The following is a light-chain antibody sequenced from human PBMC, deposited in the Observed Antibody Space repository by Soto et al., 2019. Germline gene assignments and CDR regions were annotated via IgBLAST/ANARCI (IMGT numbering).Light chain of an antibody. J-gene: IGKJ1*01. Sequence: EVVLTQSPGTVSLSPGERATLSCRASQSVTSNYLAWYQQKPGQAPRLLIYAASSRATGIPDRFIGSGSGTDFTLTISRLEPEDFAVYYCQQYGNVVTWTSGQGTTVEIK. V-gene: IGKV3-20*01. CDR1: QSVTSNY. CDR2: AAS. CDR3: QQYGNVVTWT.